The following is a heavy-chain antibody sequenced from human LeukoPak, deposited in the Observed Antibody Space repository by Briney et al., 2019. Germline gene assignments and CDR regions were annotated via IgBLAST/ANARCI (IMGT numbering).Heavy chain of an antibody. D-gene: IGHD3-22*01. Sequence: ASVKVSCKASGYTFTGYYMHWVRQAPGQGLEWMGWINPNSGGTNYAQKFQGRVTMTRDTSISTAYMELSRLRSDDTAVYYCARGERRDSSGYYSPKNFAYWGQGTLVTVSS. CDR2: INPNSGGT. V-gene: IGHV1-2*02. CDR1: GYTFTGYY. CDR3: ARGERRDSSGYYSPKNFAY. J-gene: IGHJ4*02.